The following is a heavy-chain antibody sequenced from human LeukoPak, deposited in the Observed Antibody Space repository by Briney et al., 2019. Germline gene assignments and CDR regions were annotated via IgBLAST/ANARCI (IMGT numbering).Heavy chain of an antibody. D-gene: IGHD3-10*01. J-gene: IGHJ5*02. CDR1: GGSISSYY. V-gene: IGHV4-59*01. Sequence: SETLSLTCIVSGGSISSYYWSWIRQPPGEGLEWIGYIYYSRSTNYNPSLNSRVTISVDTSKNQFSLKLSSVTAADTAVYYCARVSSDGSGRFDPWGQGTLVTVSS. CDR2: IYYSRST. CDR3: ARVSSDGSGRFDP.